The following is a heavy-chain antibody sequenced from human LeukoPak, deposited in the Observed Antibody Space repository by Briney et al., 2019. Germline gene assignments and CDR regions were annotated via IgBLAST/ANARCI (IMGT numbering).Heavy chain of an antibody. CDR3: AREDHCSSTSCSYFFDY. Sequence: SETLSLTCTVSGGSINSGDYYWSWIRQPPGKGLEWIGYIYYSGSTYYNPSLKSRVTISVDTSKNQFFLKLSSVTAADSAVYYCAREDHCSSTSCSYFFDYWGQGTLVTVSS. CDR1: GGSINSGDYY. D-gene: IGHD2-2*01. V-gene: IGHV4-30-4*01. CDR2: IYYSGST. J-gene: IGHJ4*02.